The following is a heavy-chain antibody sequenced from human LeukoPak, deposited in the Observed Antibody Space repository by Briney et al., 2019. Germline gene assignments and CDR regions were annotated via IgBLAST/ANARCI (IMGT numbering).Heavy chain of an antibody. CDR1: GFTFSSYV. CDR2: ISTNGGGT. Sequence: RSGGSLRLSSAASGFTFSSYVMHWVRQTPGKGLDYVSAISTNGGGTYYANSVKGRFTISRDNSKNTLYLQMGSLRAEDMAVYFCARYCNGVTCYSGYDYWGQGTLVTVSS. D-gene: IGHD2-15*01. J-gene: IGHJ4*02. V-gene: IGHV3-64*01. CDR3: ARYCNGVTCYSGYDY.